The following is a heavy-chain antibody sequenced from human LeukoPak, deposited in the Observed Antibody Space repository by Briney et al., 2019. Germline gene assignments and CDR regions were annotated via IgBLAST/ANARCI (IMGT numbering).Heavy chain of an antibody. CDR1: RFTFSSYE. J-gene: IGHJ5*02. V-gene: IGHV3-48*03. CDR2: ISSGGSTI. Sequence: GGSLRLSCTAPRFTFSSYEMNWVRQAPGKGLEWVSYISSGGSTIYNADSVKGRFTISRDNAKNSLYLQMNSLRAEDTAVYYRARGGIYCSSTSCPMLNWFDPWGQGTLVTVSS. CDR3: ARGGIYCSSTSCPMLNWFDP. D-gene: IGHD2-2*01.